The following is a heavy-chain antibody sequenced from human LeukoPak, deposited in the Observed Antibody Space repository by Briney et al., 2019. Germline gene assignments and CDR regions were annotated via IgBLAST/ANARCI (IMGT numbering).Heavy chain of an antibody. J-gene: IGHJ4*02. CDR3: AREDNYDNLTGYSKSIDY. Sequence: GGSLRLSCAASGFTFSSYSMNWVRQAPGKGLEWVSSISSSSSYIYYADSVKGRFTISRDNAKNSLYLQMNSLRAEDTAVYYCAREDNYDNLTGYSKSIDYWGQGTLVTVSS. D-gene: IGHD3-9*01. CDR1: GFTFSSYS. CDR2: ISSSSSYI. V-gene: IGHV3-21*01.